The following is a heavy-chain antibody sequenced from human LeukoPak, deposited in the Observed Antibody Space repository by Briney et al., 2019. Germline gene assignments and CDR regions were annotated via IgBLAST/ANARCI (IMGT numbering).Heavy chain of an antibody. D-gene: IGHD3-22*01. CDR3: ARDLYDSSGYSAFDI. J-gene: IGHJ3*02. V-gene: IGHV4-59*01. Sequence: SETLSLTCTVSGGSISSYYWSWIRQPPGKGLEWIGYICYSGSTNYNPSLKSRVTISVDTSKNQFSLKLSSVTAADTAVYYCARDLYDSSGYSAFDIWGQGTMVTVSS. CDR2: ICYSGST. CDR1: GGSISSYY.